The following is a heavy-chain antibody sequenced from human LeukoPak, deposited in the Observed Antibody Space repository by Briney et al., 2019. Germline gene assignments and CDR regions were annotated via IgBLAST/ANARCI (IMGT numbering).Heavy chain of an antibody. V-gene: IGHV1-2*06. CDR2: INPDSGGP. Sequence: GASVKVSCKASGYTFTGYYIHWMRQAPGQGLEWMGRINPDSGGPNYAHKFQGRVTMTRDTSISTAYMDLSRLTSDDTAVYFCARDRGKVANDYWGQGTLVIVSS. CDR3: ARDRGKVANDY. CDR1: GYTFTGYY. J-gene: IGHJ4*02. D-gene: IGHD3-10*01.